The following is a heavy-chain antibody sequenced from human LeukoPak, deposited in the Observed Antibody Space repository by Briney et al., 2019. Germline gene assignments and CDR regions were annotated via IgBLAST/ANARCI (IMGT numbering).Heavy chain of an antibody. CDR2: TYNDGGT. Sequence: GGSLRLSCAASAFTVSSNYMSWVRQAPGKGLEWVSVTYNDGGTYYADSVKGRFTISRDNSKNTLYLQMGSLRAEDTAAYYCARGSSNWYVAVWGQGTLVTVSS. V-gene: IGHV3-53*01. CDR1: AFTVSSNY. CDR3: ARGSSNWYVAV. J-gene: IGHJ4*02. D-gene: IGHD6-13*01.